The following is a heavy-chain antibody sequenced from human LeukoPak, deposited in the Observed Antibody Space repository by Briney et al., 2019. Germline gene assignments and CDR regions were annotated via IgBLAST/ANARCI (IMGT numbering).Heavy chain of an antibody. J-gene: IGHJ4*02. V-gene: IGHV3-53*01. Sequence: GGSLRLSCAASGFTVSSNYMSWVRQAPGKGLEWVSVIYSGGSTYYADSVKGRFTISRDNSKNTLYLQMNSLRAEDTAVYYCASPGLNPYFDYWGQGTLVTVSS. CDR2: IYSGGST. CDR1: GFTVSSNY. CDR3: ASPGLNPYFDY.